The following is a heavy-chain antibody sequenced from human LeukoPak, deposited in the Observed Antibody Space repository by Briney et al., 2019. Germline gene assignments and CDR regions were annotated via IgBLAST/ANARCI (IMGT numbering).Heavy chain of an antibody. Sequence: GGSLRLSCAASGFTFSSYGMHWVRQAPGKGLEWVAVISYDGSNKYYADSVKGRFTISRDNSKNTLYLQMNSLRAEDTAVYYCAKGDIVVATGAFDIWGQGTMVTVSS. CDR1: GFTFSSYG. CDR3: AKGDIVVATGAFDI. CDR2: ISYDGSNK. V-gene: IGHV3-30*18. J-gene: IGHJ3*02. D-gene: IGHD2-21*02.